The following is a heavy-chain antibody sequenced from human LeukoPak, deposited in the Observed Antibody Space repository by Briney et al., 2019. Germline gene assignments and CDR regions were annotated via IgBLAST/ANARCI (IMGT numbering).Heavy chain of an antibody. D-gene: IGHD3-22*01. V-gene: IGHV4-30-4*08. Sequence: RASETLSLTCTVSGGSISSGDYYWSWIRQPPGKSLEWIGYIYYSGSTYYNPSLKSRVTISVDTSKNQFSLKLSSVTAADTAVYYCAGGRGYWAFDYWGQGTLVTVSS. CDR2: IYYSGST. J-gene: IGHJ4*02. CDR1: GGSISSGDYY. CDR3: AGGRGYWAFDY.